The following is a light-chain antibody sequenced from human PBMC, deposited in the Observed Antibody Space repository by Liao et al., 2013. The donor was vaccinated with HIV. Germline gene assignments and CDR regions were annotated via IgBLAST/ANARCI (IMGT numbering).Light chain of an antibody. CDR2: YDN. Sequence: SYVLTQPPSVSVAPGKTATITCGGNNIGSNSVHWYQQRPGQAPVLVIYYDNDRPSGIPERFSGSNSGNTATLSISRVEAGDEADYYCQVWDSNSDHPYVFGTGTRVTVL. CDR1: NIGSNS. J-gene: IGLJ1*01. CDR3: QVWDSNSDHPYV. V-gene: IGLV3-21*01.